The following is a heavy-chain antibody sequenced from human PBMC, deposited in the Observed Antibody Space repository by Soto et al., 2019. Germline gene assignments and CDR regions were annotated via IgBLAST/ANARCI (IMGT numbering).Heavy chain of an antibody. V-gene: IGHV3-7*05. CDR2: IKEDGSVK. CDR3: ARATRSPDF. J-gene: IGHJ4*02. CDR1: GFTFSSLW. Sequence: EVQLVESGGDLVQPGGSLRLSCAASGFTFSSLWMTWVRQAPGKGLECVVNIKEDGSVKYYVDSVKGRFTISRDNAKNSLYLQMVGLRAEDTAVYYCARATRSPDFRGQGTLVTVSS.